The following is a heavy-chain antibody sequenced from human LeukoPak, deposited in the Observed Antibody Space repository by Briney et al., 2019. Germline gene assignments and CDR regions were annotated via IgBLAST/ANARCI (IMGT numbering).Heavy chain of an antibody. D-gene: IGHD3-10*01. CDR3: ARAGRALTLWFGELFINWFDP. V-gene: IGHV1-69*13. Sequence: GASVKVSCKASGGTFSSYAISWVRQAPGQGLEWMGGIIPIFGTANYAQKFQGRVTITADESTSTAYMELSSLRSEDTAVYYCARAGRALTLWFGELFINWFDPWGQGTLVTVSS. J-gene: IGHJ5*02. CDR2: IIPIFGTA. CDR1: GGTFSSYA.